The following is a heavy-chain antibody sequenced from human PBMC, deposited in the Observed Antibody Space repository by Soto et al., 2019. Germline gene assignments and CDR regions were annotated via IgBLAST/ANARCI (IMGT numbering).Heavy chain of an antibody. V-gene: IGHV3-23*01. J-gene: IGHJ6*03. CDR3: AKDIHHCSSTSCPHFYYYYYYMDV. Sequence: PGGSLXLSCAASGFTFXSYAMXXXRXXXGKGLXXVSXISGSGGSTYYADSVKGRFTISRDNSKNTLYLQMNSLRAEDTAVYYCAKDIHHCSSTSCPHFYYYYYYMDVWGKGTAVTVSS. CDR1: GFTFXSYA. D-gene: IGHD2-2*01. CDR2: ISGSGGST.